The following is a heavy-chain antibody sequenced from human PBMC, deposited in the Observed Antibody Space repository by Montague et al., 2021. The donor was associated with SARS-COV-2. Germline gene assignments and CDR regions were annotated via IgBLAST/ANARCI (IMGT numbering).Heavy chain of an antibody. CDR1: DASISTSNY. Sequence: SDTLSLTRSVSDASISTSNYWGWLRQTPGKGLEWIASIHFTGTTYYKPSLKGRVTISVDTSKNQFSLKLTSLTAADTVIYFCARDRNDGYDRFFDYWGQGTLVTVSS. CDR2: IHFTGTT. D-gene: IGHD5-12*01. J-gene: IGHJ4*02. CDR3: ARDRNDGYDRFFDY. V-gene: IGHV4-39*07.